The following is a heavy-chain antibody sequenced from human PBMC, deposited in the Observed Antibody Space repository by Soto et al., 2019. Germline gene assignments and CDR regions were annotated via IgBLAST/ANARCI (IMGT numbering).Heavy chain of an antibody. CDR1: GYTFSNYG. V-gene: IGHV1-18*01. CDR2: ISLYSDGT. CDR3: ARVVPGAEAWFGP. D-gene: IGHD1-26*01. Sequence: ASVKVSCKTSGYTFSNYGITWVRQAPGQALEWLGWISLYSDGTNYTQKFQGRVSMTTDTSTTTAYMELRSLRSDDTAVYYCARVVPGAEAWFGPWGQGTLVTVSS. J-gene: IGHJ5*02.